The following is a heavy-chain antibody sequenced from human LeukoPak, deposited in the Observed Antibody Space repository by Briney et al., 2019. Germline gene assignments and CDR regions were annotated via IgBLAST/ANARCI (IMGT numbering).Heavy chain of an antibody. CDR3: ARDPVVVYYDSSGYYSLTTPYYFDY. CDR2: INPNSGGT. J-gene: IGHJ4*02. V-gene: IGHV1-2*02. Sequence: ASVKVSCKASGYTFTGYYMHWVRQAPGQGLEWMGWINPNSGGTNYAQKFQGRVTMTRDTSISTAYMELSRLRSDATAVYYCARDPVVVYYDSSGYYSLTTPYYFDYWGQGTLVTVSS. CDR1: GYTFTGYY. D-gene: IGHD3-22*01.